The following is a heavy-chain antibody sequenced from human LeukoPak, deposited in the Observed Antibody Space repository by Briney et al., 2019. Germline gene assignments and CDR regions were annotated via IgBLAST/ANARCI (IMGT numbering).Heavy chain of an antibody. CDR3: ARDFHYYDSSGLTDY. D-gene: IGHD3-22*01. CDR2: ISYDGSNK. J-gene: IGHJ4*02. Sequence: GRSLRLSCAASGFTFSSYAMHWVRQDPGKGLEGVAVISYDGSNKYYADSVKGRFTISRDNSKNTLYLQMNSLRAEDTAVYYCARDFHYYDSSGLTDYWGQGTLVTVSS. V-gene: IGHV3-30-3*01. CDR1: GFTFSSYA.